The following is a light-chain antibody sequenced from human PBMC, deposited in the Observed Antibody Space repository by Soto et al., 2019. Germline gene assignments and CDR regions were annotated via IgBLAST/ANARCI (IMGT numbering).Light chain of an antibody. CDR3: QQYERSIT. CDR1: QAIYSN. CDR2: GAS. Sequence: EIVLTQSPATLSVSPGERATLSCRAGQAIYSNVAWYQQRPVPAPRLLIYGASSRATGIPDRLSGSGSGTXLTLTISRLEREDFAVYYCQQYERSITFGGGTKV. J-gene: IGKJ4*01. V-gene: IGKV3-20*01.